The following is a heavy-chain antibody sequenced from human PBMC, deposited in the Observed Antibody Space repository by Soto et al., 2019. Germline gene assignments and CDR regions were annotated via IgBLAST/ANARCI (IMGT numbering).Heavy chain of an antibody. Sequence: SETLSLTCAASDSSVSSGSYYWSWIRQPPGKGLEWIGYIYYSGSTNYNPSLKSRVTISVDTSKNQFSLKLSSVTAADTAVYYCARAVLDSFGDNCLAPWGKETLATLSS. D-gene: IGHD5-18*01. CDR2: IYYSGST. V-gene: IGHV4-61*01. J-gene: IGHJ5*02. CDR1: DSSVSSGSYY. CDR3: ARAVLDSFGDNCLAP.